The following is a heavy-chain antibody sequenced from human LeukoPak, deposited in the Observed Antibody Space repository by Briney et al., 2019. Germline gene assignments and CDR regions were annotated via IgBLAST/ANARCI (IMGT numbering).Heavy chain of an antibody. J-gene: IGHJ3*02. CDR2: IYYSGST. V-gene: IGHV4-30-4*02. Sequence: SETLSLTCTVSGGSISSGDYYWSWIRQPPGKGLEWIGYIYYSGSTYYNPSLKSRVTISVDTSKNQFSLKLSSVTAADTAVYYCVRWQYCGGNCYFSAFDIWGQGTMVTVSS. D-gene: IGHD2-21*01. CDR3: VRWQYCGGNCYFSAFDI. CDR1: GGSISSGDYY.